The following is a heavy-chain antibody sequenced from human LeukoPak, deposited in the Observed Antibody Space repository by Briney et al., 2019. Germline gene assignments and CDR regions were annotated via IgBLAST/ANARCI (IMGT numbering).Heavy chain of an antibody. CDR2: IRYDGSNK. D-gene: IGHD4-23*01. J-gene: IGHJ4*02. Sequence: PGGSLRLSCAASGFTFSSFSMNWVRQAPGKGLEWVAFIRYDGSNKYYADSVKGRFTISRDNSKNTLYLQMNSLRAEDTAVYYCAKDLPLGRGNKKRELDYFDYWGQGTLVTVSS. V-gene: IGHV3-30*02. CDR3: AKDLPLGRGNKKRELDYFDY. CDR1: GFTFSSFS.